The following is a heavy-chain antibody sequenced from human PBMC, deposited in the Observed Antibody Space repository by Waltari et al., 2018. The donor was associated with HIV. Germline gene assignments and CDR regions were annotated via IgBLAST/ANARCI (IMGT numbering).Heavy chain of an antibody. V-gene: IGHV1-8*01. J-gene: IGHJ3*02. CDR3: AGEGVEWDPWGI. D-gene: IGHD3-3*01. CDR2: MNPTMGNT. CDR1: GYTFTSYD. Sequence: QVQLVQSGAEVKKPGASVKVSCKASGYTFTSYDINWVRQATGQGLEWMEWMNPTMGNTGYVQKIQDRGTMTRNTCRGTAYMELSRRRSEDTAVEYCAGEGVEWDPWGIWGQGTMVTVSS.